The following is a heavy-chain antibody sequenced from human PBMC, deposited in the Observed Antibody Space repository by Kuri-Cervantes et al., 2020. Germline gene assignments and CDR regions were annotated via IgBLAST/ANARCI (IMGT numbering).Heavy chain of an antibody. J-gene: IGHJ6*02. CDR3: AKDNGPGTIFGVVNSHYYGMDV. CDR2: IKQDGSEN. V-gene: IGHV3-7*03. Sequence: LSLTCAASGFTFSSYWMSWVRQAPGKGLEWVANIKQDGSENYYVDSVKGRFTISRDNAKNSLYLQMNSLRAEDTALYYCAKDNGPGTIFGVVNSHYYGMDVWGQGTTVTVSS. D-gene: IGHD3-3*01. CDR1: GFTFSSYW.